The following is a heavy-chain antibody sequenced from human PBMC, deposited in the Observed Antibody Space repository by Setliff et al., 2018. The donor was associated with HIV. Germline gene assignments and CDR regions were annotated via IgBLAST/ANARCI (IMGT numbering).Heavy chain of an antibody. Sequence: PGGSLRLSCAASGFIFSTYIMNWVRQAPGKGLEWVSYISSSSTTIKYADSVKCRFTISRDNAKNFLYLQLNSLRAEDTAVYYCARDAPGGGGNSGYYMDVWGKGTTVTVSS. CDR1: GFIFSTYI. D-gene: IGHD2-21*02. CDR2: ISSSSTTI. CDR3: ARDAPGGGGNSGYYMDV. V-gene: IGHV3-48*01. J-gene: IGHJ6*03.